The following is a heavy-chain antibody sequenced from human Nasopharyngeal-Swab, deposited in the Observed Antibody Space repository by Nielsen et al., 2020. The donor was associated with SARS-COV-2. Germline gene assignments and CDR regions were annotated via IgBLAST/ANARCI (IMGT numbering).Heavy chain of an antibody. V-gene: IGHV4-38-2*02. CDR1: GSSISSGYY. Sequence: SETLSLTCTVSGSSISSGYYWGWIRQPPGKGLEWIGSIYHSGSTYYNPSLKSRVTISVDTSKNQFSLKLSSVTAADTAVYYCASLPWYYYYMDVWGKGTTVTVSS. CDR3: ASLPWYYYYMDV. J-gene: IGHJ6*03. CDR2: IYHSGST.